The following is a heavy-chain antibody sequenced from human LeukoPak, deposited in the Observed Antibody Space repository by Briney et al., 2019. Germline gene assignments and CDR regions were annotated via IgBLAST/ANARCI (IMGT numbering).Heavy chain of an antibody. V-gene: IGHV3-48*04. Sequence: GGSLRLSCAASGFTFSSYWMSWVRQAPGKGLEWVSYISSSGSTIYYADSVKGRFTISRDNAKNSLYLQMNSLRAEDTAVYYCAKVYGYTSGWYDYWGQGTLVTVSS. CDR2: ISSSGSTI. D-gene: IGHD6-19*01. CDR3: AKVYGYTSGWYDY. CDR1: GFTFSSYW. J-gene: IGHJ4*02.